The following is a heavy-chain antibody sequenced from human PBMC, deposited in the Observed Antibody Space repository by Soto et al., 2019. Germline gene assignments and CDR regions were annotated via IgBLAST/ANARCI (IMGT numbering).Heavy chain of an antibody. V-gene: IGHV3-9*01. Sequence: EVHLVESGGGLVQPGRSLTLSCAASGFIFDDYAMHWVRQRPGKGLEAVSGISWNSGRIEYAASVKSRFTISRDNAKNSLYLQMNSRRPEDTAFYSWARGLGGYVPGPVDSWGPGTLVTFSS. CDR3: ARGLGGYVPGPVDS. CDR2: ISWNSGRI. J-gene: IGHJ4*02. CDR1: GFIFDDYA. D-gene: IGHD5-12*01.